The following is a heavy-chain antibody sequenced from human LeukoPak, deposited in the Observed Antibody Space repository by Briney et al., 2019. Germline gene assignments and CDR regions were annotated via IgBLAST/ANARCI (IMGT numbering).Heavy chain of an antibody. CDR3: AREGKWFRSYYYYMDV. Sequence: SETLSLTCNVSGGSINDHYWSWIRQSAGKGLEWLGRIYSSGSTNDNPSFKRRVTMSVDTSANQVSLKLLSVTAADTGVYFCAREGKWFRSYYYYMDVWGEGTMVTVSS. CDR1: GGSINDHY. J-gene: IGHJ6*03. D-gene: IGHD3-10*01. V-gene: IGHV4-4*07. CDR2: IYSSGST.